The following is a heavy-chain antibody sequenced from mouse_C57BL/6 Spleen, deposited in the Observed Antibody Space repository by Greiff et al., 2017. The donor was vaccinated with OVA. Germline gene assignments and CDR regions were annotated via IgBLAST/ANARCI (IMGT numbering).Heavy chain of an antibody. CDR2: INPGSGGT. J-gene: IGHJ4*01. D-gene: IGHD2-1*01. V-gene: IGHV1-54*01. CDR1: GYAFTNYL. CDR3: ARNGNYYAMDY. Sequence: QVQLKQSGAELVRPGTSVKVSCKASGYAFTNYLIEWVKQRPGQGLEWIGVINPGSGGTNYNEKFKGKATLTADKSSSTAYMQLSSLTSEDSAVYFCARNGNYYAMDYWGQGTSVTVSS.